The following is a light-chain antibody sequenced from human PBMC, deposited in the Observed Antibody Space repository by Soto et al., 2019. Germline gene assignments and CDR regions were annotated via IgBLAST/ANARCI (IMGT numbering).Light chain of an antibody. Sequence: EIVLTQSPGTLSLSPGERGTLSCRASQSVSSSYLAWYQQKPGQAPRLLIYGASSRATGIPDRFSGSGSGTDFTLTTSRLEPEDFAVYYCQQYGSSPWPFGQGTKVDIK. V-gene: IGKV3-20*01. CDR1: QSVSSSY. CDR3: QQYGSSPWP. CDR2: GAS. J-gene: IGKJ1*01.